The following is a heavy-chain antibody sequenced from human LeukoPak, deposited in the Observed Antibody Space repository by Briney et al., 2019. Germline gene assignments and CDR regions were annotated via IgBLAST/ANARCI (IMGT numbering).Heavy chain of an antibody. CDR2: INPSGGSP. CDR3: AREMIGYSSSWFTGGAFDI. J-gene: IGHJ3*02. Sequence: ASVKVSCMASGYTFTRYYMHWVRQAPGPGLEWMGIINPSGGSPSYAKKFQGRVNMTRDTSTSTVYMELSSLRSEDTAVYYCAREMIGYSSSWFTGGAFDIWGQGTMVTVSS. V-gene: IGHV1-46*01. D-gene: IGHD6-13*01. CDR1: GYTFTRYY.